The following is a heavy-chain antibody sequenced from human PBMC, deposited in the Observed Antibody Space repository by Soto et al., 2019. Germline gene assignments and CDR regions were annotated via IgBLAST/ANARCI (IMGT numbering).Heavy chain of an antibody. V-gene: IGHV3-21*03. CDR2: ISSSSSYI. Sequence: GGSLRLSCAASGFTFSSYSMNWVRQAPGKGLEWVSSISSSSSYIYYADSVKGRFTISRDDSKNTLYLHMNSLKTEDTAVYYCTASYCSSTSCYQAYYYYGMDVWGQGTTVTVSS. CDR1: GFTFSSYS. J-gene: IGHJ6*02. CDR3: TASYCSSTSCYQAYYYYGMDV. D-gene: IGHD2-2*01.